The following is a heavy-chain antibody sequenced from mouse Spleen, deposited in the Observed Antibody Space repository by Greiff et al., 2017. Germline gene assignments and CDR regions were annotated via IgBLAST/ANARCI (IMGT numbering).Heavy chain of an antibody. J-gene: IGHJ2*01. CDR3: ARIITTVVAGDY. D-gene: IGHD1-1*01. CDR2: IDPSDSET. V-gene: IGHV1-52*01. CDR1: GYTFTSYW. Sequence: QVQLQQSGAELVRPGSSVKLSCKASGYTFTSYWMHWVKQRPIQGLEWIGNIDPSDSETHYNQKFKDKATLTVDKSSSTAYMQLSSLTSEDSAVYYCARIITTVVAGDYWGQGTTLTVSS.